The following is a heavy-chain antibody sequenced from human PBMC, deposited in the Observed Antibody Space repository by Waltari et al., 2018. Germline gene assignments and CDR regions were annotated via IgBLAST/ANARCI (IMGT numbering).Heavy chain of an antibody. CDR2: IYYSGST. J-gene: IGHJ4*02. V-gene: IGHV4-59*11. CDR3: ARGGYGSGSYYAFDY. CDR1: GGSISSHS. Sequence: QVQLQESGPGLVKPSATLSLTCTVSGGSISSHSWNWFRQPPGKGLEWIGYIYYSGSTNYNPSLKSRVTISVDTAKNQFALKLSSVTAADTAVYYCARGGYGSGSYYAFDYWGQGTLVTVSS. D-gene: IGHD3-10*01.